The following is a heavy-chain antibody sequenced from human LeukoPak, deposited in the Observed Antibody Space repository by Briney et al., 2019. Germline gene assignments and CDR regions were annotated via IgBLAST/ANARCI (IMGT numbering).Heavy chain of an antibody. CDR1: GYTFTDYF. Sequence: ASVKVSCKASGYTFTDYFIHWVRQAPGQGLEWMGWIRPNSGDTHYAQRFQGRVTMTRDTSVSTARMELSSLRSDDTAIYYCARNYGHNSKYFDFWGQGTLVTVSS. CDR3: ARNYGHNSKYFDF. J-gene: IGHJ4*02. D-gene: IGHD4-17*01. V-gene: IGHV1-2*02. CDR2: IRPNSGDT.